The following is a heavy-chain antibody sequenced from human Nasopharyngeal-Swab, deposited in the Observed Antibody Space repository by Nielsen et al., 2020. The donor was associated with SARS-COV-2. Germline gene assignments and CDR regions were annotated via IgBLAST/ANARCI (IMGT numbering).Heavy chain of an antibody. CDR1: GYTFTSYG. D-gene: IGHD3-3*01. V-gene: IGHV1-18*01. J-gene: IGHJ4*02. Sequence: ASVKVSCKASGYTFTSYGISWVRQATGQGLEWMGWISAYNGNTNYAQKLQGRVTMTTDTSTSTAYMELRSLRSDDTAVYYCARESLYYDFWSGYEIPYYFDYWGQGTLVTVSS. CDR2: ISAYNGNT. CDR3: ARESLYYDFWSGYEIPYYFDY.